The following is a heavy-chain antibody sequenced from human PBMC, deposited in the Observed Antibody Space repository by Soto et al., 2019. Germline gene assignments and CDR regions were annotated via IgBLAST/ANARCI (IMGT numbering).Heavy chain of an antibody. V-gene: IGHV1-46*03. CDR1: GYTFTSYY. CDR2: INPSGGST. J-gene: IGHJ4*02. Sequence: ASVKVSCKASGYTFTSYYMHWVRQAPGQGLEWMGIINPSGGSTSYAQKFQGRVTMTRDTSTSTVYMELSSLRSEDTAVYYCARDAQKYYYGSGSYYQLDYWGQGTLVTVSS. D-gene: IGHD3-10*01. CDR3: ARDAQKYYYGSGSYYQLDY.